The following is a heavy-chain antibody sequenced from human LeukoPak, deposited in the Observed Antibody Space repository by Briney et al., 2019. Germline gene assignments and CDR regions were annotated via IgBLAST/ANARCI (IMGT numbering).Heavy chain of an antibody. V-gene: IGHV4-61*02. CDR2: IYTSGST. D-gene: IGHD5-24*01. CDR3: ARGRDGRPANQ. J-gene: IGHJ4*02. Sequence: SETLSLTCTVSGGSISSGSYYWSWIRQPAGKGLEWIGRIYTSGSTNYNPSLKSRVTISVDTSKNQFSLKLSSVTAADTAVYYCARGRDGRPANQWGQGTLVTVSS. CDR1: GGSISSGSYY.